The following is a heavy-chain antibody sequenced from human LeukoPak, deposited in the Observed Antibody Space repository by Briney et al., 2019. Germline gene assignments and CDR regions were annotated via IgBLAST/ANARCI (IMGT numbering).Heavy chain of an antibody. J-gene: IGHJ4*02. CDR3: ARDRGRTFYYASSGCIDY. Sequence: PGRSLRLSCAASGFTFSNYNINWVRQAPGKGLEWVPFISTSGSYTYYADSVKGRFTISRDNAKNSLHLQMNSLRAEDTAVYYCARDRGRTFYYASSGCIDYWGQGTLVTVSS. CDR2: ISTSGSYT. CDR1: GFTFSNYN. D-gene: IGHD3-22*01. V-gene: IGHV3-21*01.